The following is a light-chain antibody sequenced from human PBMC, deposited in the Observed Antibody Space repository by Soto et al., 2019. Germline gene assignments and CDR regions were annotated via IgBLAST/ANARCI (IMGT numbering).Light chain of an antibody. J-gene: IGKJ2*01. V-gene: IGKV3-20*01. CDR1: QIISSSY. CDR2: GAS. Sequence: EIVLTQSPGTLSLAVGERATLSCRASQIISSSYLAWYQQRPGQAPKLLIYGASRRATGVPDRFSGSESGTDFTLTISRVEPEDFAGYYCHQYGGSPWYTFGQGTRLEV. CDR3: HQYGGSPWYT.